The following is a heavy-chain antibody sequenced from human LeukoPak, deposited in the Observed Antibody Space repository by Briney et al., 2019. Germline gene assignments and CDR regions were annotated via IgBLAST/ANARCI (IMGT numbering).Heavy chain of an antibody. Sequence: GASVKVSCKASGYTFTGYYMHWVRQAPGQGLEWMGWINPNSGGTHYAQKFQGRVTMTRDTSISTAYMALSRLRSDDTAVYYCAREGPRISGSPRYWGQGTLVTVSS. V-gene: IGHV1-2*02. D-gene: IGHD1-26*01. CDR3: AREGPRISGSPRY. CDR1: GYTFTGYY. J-gene: IGHJ4*02. CDR2: INPNSGGT.